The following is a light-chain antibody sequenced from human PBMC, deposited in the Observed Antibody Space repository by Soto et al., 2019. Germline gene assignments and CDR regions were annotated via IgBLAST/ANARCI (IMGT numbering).Light chain of an antibody. CDR1: QTLRNK. CDR2: GCF. Sequence: IVLTQSPGTLSVSPGERVILSCRASQTLRNKLAWYQQKPGQAPRLLIYGCFTRSTGILARFSGSGSGTGFTLTIIRLQSEDFAIYYCRQHNAWPLTFRPGTKLYLK. V-gene: IGKV3-15*01. CDR3: RQHNAWPLT. J-gene: IGKJ3*01.